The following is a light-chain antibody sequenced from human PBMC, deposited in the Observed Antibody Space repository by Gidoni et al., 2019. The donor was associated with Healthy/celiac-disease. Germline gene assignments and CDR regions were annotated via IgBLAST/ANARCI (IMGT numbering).Light chain of an antibody. CDR2: GAS. Sequence: IVIPHSPATLSVSPGDRATLSCRASQSVSINLAWYQQKPGQVPRLLIYGASTRATGIPARFSGSGSGTEFTLTISSLQSEDFAVYYCQKYNNGPLTFGGGTKVEIK. CDR3: QKYNNGPLT. CDR1: QSVSIN. V-gene: IGKV3-15*01. J-gene: IGKJ4*02.